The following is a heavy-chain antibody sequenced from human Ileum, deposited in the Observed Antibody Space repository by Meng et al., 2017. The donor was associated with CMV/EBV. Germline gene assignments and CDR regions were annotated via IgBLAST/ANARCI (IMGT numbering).Heavy chain of an antibody. V-gene: IGHV4-39*07. CDR2: TYYSGST. CDR1: GDSIRSGSYF. Sequence: SETLSLTCTVSGDSIRSGSYFWGWIRHPPGKGLEWIGNTYYSGSTYYNPSLRSRVSISVDTSKDQFSLKLNSVTATNTSVYYCSRGVPGRFCATTTCQPVGFWGQGALVTVSS. CDR3: SRGVPGRFCATTTCQPVGF. J-gene: IGHJ4*02. D-gene: IGHD5-12*01.